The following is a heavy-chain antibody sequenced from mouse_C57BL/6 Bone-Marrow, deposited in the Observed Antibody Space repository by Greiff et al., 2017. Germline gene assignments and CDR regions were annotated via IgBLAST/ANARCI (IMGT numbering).Heavy chain of an antibody. CDR1: GFSLTSYG. Sequence: VQLQQSGPGLVQPSQSLSITCTVSGFSLTSYGVHWVRQSPGKGLGWLGVIWSGGSTDYNAAFISRLSISKDNSKSQVFFKMNSLQADDTAIYYCARNSITTVVANWYFDVWGTGTTVTVSS. V-gene: IGHV2-2*01. J-gene: IGHJ1*03. CDR2: IWSGGST. CDR3: ARNSITTVVANWYFDV. D-gene: IGHD1-1*01.